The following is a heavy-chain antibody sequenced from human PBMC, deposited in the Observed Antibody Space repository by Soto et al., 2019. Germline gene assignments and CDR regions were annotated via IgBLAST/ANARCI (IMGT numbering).Heavy chain of an antibody. CDR3: VQSRCGGDCLEIYSSHAYNGLDV. Sequence: QVTLKESGPTLVKPTQTLTLTCTVSGLSLRTTGVGVGWVRQPPGKALEWLALLYWDDGKRYSPSLRSRLTIPKDISEKQVVLTMTNMDTVDTATYYCVQSRCGGDCLEIYSSHAYNGLDVWGQGTTVTVSS. D-gene: IGHD2-21*02. CDR2: LYWDDGK. J-gene: IGHJ6*02. V-gene: IGHV2-5*02. CDR1: GLSLRTTGVG.